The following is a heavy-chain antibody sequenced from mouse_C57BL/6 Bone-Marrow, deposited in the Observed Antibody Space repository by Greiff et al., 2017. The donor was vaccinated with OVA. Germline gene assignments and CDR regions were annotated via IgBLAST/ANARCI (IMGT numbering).Heavy chain of an antibody. Sequence: EVQLQQSGAELVRPGASVKLSCTASGFNIKDDYMHWVKQRPEQGLEWIGWIDPENGDTEYASKFQGKGTITADTTSNTAYLQLSSLTSEDTAVYYCTTRYYGSSYDWYFDVWGTGTTVTVSS. J-gene: IGHJ1*03. V-gene: IGHV14-4*01. CDR1: GFNIKDDY. D-gene: IGHD1-1*01. CDR2: IDPENGDT. CDR3: TTRYYGSSYDWYFDV.